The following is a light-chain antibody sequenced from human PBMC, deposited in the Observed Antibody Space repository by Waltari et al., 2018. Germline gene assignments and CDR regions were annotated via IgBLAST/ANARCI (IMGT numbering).Light chain of an antibody. CDR1: KVGSKR. CDR3: QVWDTSSDRVV. Sequence: SYVLTQPPSASVAPGKTARITCGGNKVGSKRVHWYQQKPGQAPLLVVYDDSARPSGVPDRFSASTSGNTATLTISRVENGDEADYYCQVWDTSSDRVVFGGGTKLTVL. CDR2: DDS. J-gene: IGLJ2*01. V-gene: IGLV3-21*03.